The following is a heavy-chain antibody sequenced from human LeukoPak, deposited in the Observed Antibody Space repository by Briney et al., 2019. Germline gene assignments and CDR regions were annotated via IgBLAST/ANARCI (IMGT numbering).Heavy chain of an antibody. CDR2: IYYSGST. CDR1: GGSISSYY. CDR3: ARDGATIFGVADYYMDV. Sequence: SETLSLTCTVSGGSISSYYWSWIRQPPGKGLEWIGDIYYSGSTNYNPSLKSRVTISVDTSKNQFSLKLSSVTAAGTAVYYCARDGATIFGVADYYMDVWGKGTTVTVSS. D-gene: IGHD3-3*01. J-gene: IGHJ6*03. V-gene: IGHV4-59*01.